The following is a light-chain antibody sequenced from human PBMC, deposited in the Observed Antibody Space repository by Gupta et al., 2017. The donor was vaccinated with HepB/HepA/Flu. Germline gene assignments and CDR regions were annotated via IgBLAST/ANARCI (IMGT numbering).Light chain of an antibody. V-gene: IGLV1-47*01. CDR1: SSNIGTNY. CDR2: KND. CDR3: AAWDGSLSGHRV. Sequence: QSVLTQPPSASGFPGHGVTISCSGSSSNIGTNYVFWYQQLPGTAPKLHIYKNDQRPSGVRDRFSGSKSGTSVSLATSGLRSEYEVEYYCAAWDGSLSGHRVFGVGTKLTVL. J-gene: IGLJ3*02.